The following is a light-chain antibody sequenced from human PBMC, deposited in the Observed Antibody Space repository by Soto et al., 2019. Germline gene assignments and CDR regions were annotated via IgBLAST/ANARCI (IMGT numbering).Light chain of an antibody. J-gene: IGKJ4*01. V-gene: IGKV1-17*01. Sequence: DIQMTQSPSSLSASVGDRVTITCRASQAIRSDLGWYQQKPGKAPNRLIYAANNLQSGVPSRFSGSGSGTEFTLTISSLQPEDSATYYCLQHNSYPLTFGGGTKVEIK. CDR2: AAN. CDR1: QAIRSD. CDR3: LQHNSYPLT.